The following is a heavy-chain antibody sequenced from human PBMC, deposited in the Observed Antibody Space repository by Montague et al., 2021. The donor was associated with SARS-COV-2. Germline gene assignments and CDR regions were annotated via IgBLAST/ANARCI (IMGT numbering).Heavy chain of an antibody. CDR3: VRDTGSAQAGFDA. CDR2: TYYRSKWYS. V-gene: IGHV6-1*01. J-gene: IGHJ4*03. D-gene: IGHD3-10*01. Sequence: CAISGDSVSSYSAEWNWIRQSPSGGLEWLGRTYYRSKWYSDYATSVKGRISINPDTSKNQFFLQLRSVTPDDTAVYYCVRDTGSAQAGFDAWGQGTLVTVSS. CDR1: GDSVSSYSAE.